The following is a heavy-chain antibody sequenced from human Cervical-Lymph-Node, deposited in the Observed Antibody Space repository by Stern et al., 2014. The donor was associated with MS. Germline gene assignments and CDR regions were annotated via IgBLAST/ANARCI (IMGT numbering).Heavy chain of an antibody. CDR3: AKHACTGAACPFDL. V-gene: IGHV4-39*01. CDR2: VCYSGAA. Sequence: QVQLQESGPGLVKPSETLSLTCAVSGDSTSSYTPYWAWIRQPPGKGRERRVSVCYSGAAYYIPSLKSVITISVNTTKNPFSLGLISVAAADTAVYYCAKHACTGAACPFDLWGQGTLVTVSS. J-gene: IGHJ4*02. D-gene: IGHD2-8*02. CDR1: GDSTSSYTPY.